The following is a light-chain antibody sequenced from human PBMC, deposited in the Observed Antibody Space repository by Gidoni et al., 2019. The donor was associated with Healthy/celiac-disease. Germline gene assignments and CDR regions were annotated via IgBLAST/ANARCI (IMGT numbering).Light chain of an antibody. Sequence: QSVLTQPPPVSGAPGQRFTISSTGSRSNIWAVYDLHCDQQLPGTAPNLFIYGNSNRPSGVHDRFSGSKSGPSASLAITGLQAEDEADYYCQYYDSSLSGVVFGGGTKLXV. V-gene: IGLV1-40*01. J-gene: IGLJ2*01. CDR2: GNS. CDR3: QYYDSSLSGVV. CDR1: RSNIWAVYD.